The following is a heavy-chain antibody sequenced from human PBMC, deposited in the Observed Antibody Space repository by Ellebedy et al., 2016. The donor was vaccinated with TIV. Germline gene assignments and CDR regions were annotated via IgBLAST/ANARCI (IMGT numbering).Heavy chain of an antibody. CDR1: GFTFSNAW. CDR3: TTDSPALYSGYDYLPRDAFDI. D-gene: IGHD5-12*01. Sequence: GESLKISCAASGFTFSNAWMSWVRQAPGKGLEWVGRIKSKTDGGTTDYAAPVKGRFTISRDDSKNTLYLQMNSLKTEDTAVYYCTTDSPALYSGYDYLPRDAFDIWGQGTMVTVSS. V-gene: IGHV3-15*01. J-gene: IGHJ3*02. CDR2: IKSKTDGGTT.